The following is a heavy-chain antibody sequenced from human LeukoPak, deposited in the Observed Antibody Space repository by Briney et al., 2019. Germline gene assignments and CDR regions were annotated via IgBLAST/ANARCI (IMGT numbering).Heavy chain of an antibody. Sequence: PGGSLRLSCATSGFTSRIYRLNWVRQAPGKGLEWVAVISYDGSNKYYADSVKGRFTISRDNSKNTLYLQMNSLRAEDTAVYYCARDLYDSSGYYYYYYYGMDVWGQGTTVTVSS. D-gene: IGHD3-22*01. CDR3: ARDLYDSSGYYYYYYYGMDV. CDR2: ISYDGSNK. CDR1: GFTSRIYR. V-gene: IGHV3-30-3*01. J-gene: IGHJ6*02.